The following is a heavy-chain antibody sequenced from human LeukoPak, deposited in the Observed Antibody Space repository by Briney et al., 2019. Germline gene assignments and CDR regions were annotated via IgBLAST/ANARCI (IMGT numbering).Heavy chain of an antibody. CDR1: GFTFCCCG. J-gene: IGHJ6*02. V-gene: IGHV3-30*02. CDR2: IRNDGSNK. D-gene: IGHD2-21*02. CDR3: AKGVVVTGLFYYYGMDV. Sequence: GGSLRLSCAASGFTFCCCGMHWVRQAPGKGLEWVAFIRNDGSNKYYADSVKGRFTISRDNSKNTVYLQMNSLRAEDTAVYYCAKGVVVTGLFYYYGMDVWGQGTTVTVSS.